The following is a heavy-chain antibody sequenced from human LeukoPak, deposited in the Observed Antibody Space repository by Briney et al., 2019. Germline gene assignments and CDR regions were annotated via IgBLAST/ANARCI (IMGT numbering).Heavy chain of an antibody. V-gene: IGHV1-3*01. D-gene: IGHD6-19*01. CDR2: INAGNGNA. CDR1: GYTFTSYA. CDR3: ARDTDSSGWYGVGY. J-gene: IGHJ4*02. Sequence: ASVKVYCKASGYTFTSYAMHWVRQAPGQRLEWMGWINAGNGNAKYSQKFQGRVTITRDTSASTAYMELSSLRSEDTAVYYCARDTDSSGWYGVGYWGQGTLVTVSS.